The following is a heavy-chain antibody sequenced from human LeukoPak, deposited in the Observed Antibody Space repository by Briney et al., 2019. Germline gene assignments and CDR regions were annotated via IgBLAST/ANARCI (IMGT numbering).Heavy chain of an antibody. CDR2: INQDGSEK. J-gene: IGHJ3*02. V-gene: IGHV3-7*05. CDR3: ARKPYDILTGYLAFDI. D-gene: IGHD3-9*01. CDR1: GFTFNSYW. Sequence: PGGSLRLSCAASGFTFNSYWISWVRQAPGKGLEWLANINQDGSEKYYVDSVKGRFTISRDNAKNSLYLQMNSLRAEDTAVYYCARKPYDILTGYLAFDIWGQGTMVTVSS.